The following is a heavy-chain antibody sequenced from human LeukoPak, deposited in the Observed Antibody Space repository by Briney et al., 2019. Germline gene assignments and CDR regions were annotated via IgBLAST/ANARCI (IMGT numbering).Heavy chain of an antibody. J-gene: IGHJ4*02. CDR1: GFTVSSDY. D-gene: IGHD7-27*01. V-gene: IGHV3-53*01. Sequence: QAGGSLRLSCAVSGFTVSSDYMSWVRQAPGKGLEWVSVIYTSGTTYYRDSVKGRFTISRDKSKNTLYLQMNTLTAENTAVYYCARGWGSFDLWGQGTLVTVSS. CDR3: ARGWGSFDL. CDR2: IYTSGTT.